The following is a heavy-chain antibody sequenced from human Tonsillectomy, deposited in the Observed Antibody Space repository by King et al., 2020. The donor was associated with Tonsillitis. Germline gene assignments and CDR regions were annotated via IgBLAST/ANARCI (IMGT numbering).Heavy chain of an antibody. CDR1: GFTFSGYG. CDR3: AREGSDYDSSSSTPFDY. V-gene: IGHV3-33*01. Sequence: VQLVESGGGVVQPGRSLRLSCAASGFTFSGYGMHWVRQAPGKGLEWVAIIWYDGSNKYYADSVKGRFTISRDNSQNTLYLQMNSLRAEDTAVYYCAREGSDYDSSSSTPFDYWGQGTLVTVSS. J-gene: IGHJ4*02. CDR2: IWYDGSNK. D-gene: IGHD3-22*01.